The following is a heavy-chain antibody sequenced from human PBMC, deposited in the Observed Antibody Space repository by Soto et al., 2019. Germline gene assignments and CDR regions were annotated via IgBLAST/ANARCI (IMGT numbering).Heavy chain of an antibody. Sequence: QVQLVQSGAEVKKPGASVKVSCKASGYTFTSYGISWVRQAPGQXLEWMGWISAYNGNTNYAQKLQGRVTMTTDTXXXXXXXXXXXXXXXXXXXXYCAXXXDXXRWFDPWGQGTLVTVSS. D-gene: IGHD2-8*02. CDR1: GYTFTSYG. CDR2: ISAYNGNT. V-gene: IGHV1-18*01. J-gene: IGHJ5*02. CDR3: AXXXDXXRWFDP.